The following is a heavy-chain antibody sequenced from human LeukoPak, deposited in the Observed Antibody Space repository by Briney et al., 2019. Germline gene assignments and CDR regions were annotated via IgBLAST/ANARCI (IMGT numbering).Heavy chain of an antibody. J-gene: IGHJ3*02. CDR1: GFTFDDYA. CDR2: ISWNSGSI. V-gene: IGHV3-9*01. CDR3: AREALEWSPPDI. D-gene: IGHD3-3*01. Sequence: GGSLRLSCAASGFTFDDYAMHWVRQAPGKGLEWVSGISWNSGSIGCADSVKGRFTISRDNSKNTLYLQMNNMRTEDTAVYYCAREALEWSPPDIWGQGTTVTVSS.